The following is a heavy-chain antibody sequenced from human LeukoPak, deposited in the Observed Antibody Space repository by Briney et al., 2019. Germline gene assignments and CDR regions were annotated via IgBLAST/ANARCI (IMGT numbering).Heavy chain of an antibody. J-gene: IGHJ4*02. V-gene: IGHV3-21*06. CDR1: GFPLSSFS. Sequence: SGGSLTLSCTASGFPLSSFSMDWVRHLPGKGLEWVASINSASTYRYHAEPLKGRFAISRDNAKNSVFLQMNNLTAEDTAVYYCARGWGEKGRCRGGTCNNPQFDYWGQGILVTVSS. D-gene: IGHD2-15*01. CDR3: ARGWGEKGRCRGGTCNNPQFDY. CDR2: INSASTYR.